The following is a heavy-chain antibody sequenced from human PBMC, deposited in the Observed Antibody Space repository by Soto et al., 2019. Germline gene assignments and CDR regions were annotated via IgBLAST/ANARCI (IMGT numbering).Heavy chain of an antibody. CDR2: ISWNSGSI. CDR3: AKDNDFWSGYYSRYDAFDI. J-gene: IGHJ3*02. V-gene: IGHV3-9*01. CDR1: GFTFDDYA. Sequence: PGGSLRLSCAASGFTFDDYAMHWVRQAPGKGLEWVSGISWNSGSIGYADSVKGRFTISRDNAKNSLYLQMNSLRAEDTALYYCAKDNDFWSGYYSRYDAFDIWGQGTMVT. D-gene: IGHD3-3*01.